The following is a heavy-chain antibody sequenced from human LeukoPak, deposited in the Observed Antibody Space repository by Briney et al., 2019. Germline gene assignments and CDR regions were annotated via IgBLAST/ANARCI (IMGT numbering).Heavy chain of an antibody. CDR3: ARTYYDILTGYNPYFDY. V-gene: IGHV3-21*01. D-gene: IGHD3-9*01. CDR2: ISSSSSYI. CDR1: GFTFSSYS. J-gene: IGHJ4*02. Sequence: GGSLRLSCAASGFTFSSYSMNWVRQAPGKGLEWVSSISSSSSYIYYADSVKGRSTISRDNAKNSLYLQMNSLRAEDTAVYYCARTYYDILTGYNPYFDYWGQGILVTVSS.